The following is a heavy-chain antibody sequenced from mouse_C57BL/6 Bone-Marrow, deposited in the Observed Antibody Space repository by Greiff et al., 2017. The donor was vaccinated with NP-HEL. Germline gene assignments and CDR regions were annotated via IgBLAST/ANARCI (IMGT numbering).Heavy chain of an antibody. CDR1: GYSFTGYY. CDR3: AKGAYRRFAY. D-gene: IGHD2-10*01. CDR2: INPSTGGT. V-gene: IGHV1-42*01. Sequence: EVQLQQSGPELVKPGASVKISCKASGYSFTGYYMNWVKQSPEKSLEWIGEINPSTGGTTYNQKFKAKATLTVDKSSSTAYMQLKSLTSEDSAVYYCAKGAYRRFAYWGQGTLVTVSA. J-gene: IGHJ3*01.